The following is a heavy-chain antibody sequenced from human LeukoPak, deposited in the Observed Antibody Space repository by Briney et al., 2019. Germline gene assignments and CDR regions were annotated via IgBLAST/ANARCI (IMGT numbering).Heavy chain of an antibody. Sequence: GGSLRLSCAASGFTFSSYAMSWVRQAPGKGLEWVSAISGSGGSTYYADSVKGRFTISRDNSKNTLYLQMNSLRAEDTAVYYCAKIGYDFWSGYHYYLDYWGQGTLVTVSS. CDR1: GFTFSSYA. CDR3: AKIGYDFWSGYHYYLDY. D-gene: IGHD3-3*01. J-gene: IGHJ4*02. V-gene: IGHV3-23*01. CDR2: ISGSGGST.